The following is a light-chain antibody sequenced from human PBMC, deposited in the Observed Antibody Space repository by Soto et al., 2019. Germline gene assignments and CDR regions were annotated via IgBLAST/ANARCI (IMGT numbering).Light chain of an antibody. V-gene: IGKV3-15*01. Sequence: EIVMTQSPATLSSSPGERATLSCGASQSVSRILAWYHQKPGQAPRLLIYRASTRATGIPARISGSRSGTEFTLIISSLQSEDFAVYYCQQYNNWAPYTFGQGTKREIK. CDR2: RAS. J-gene: IGKJ2*01. CDR3: QQYNNWAPYT. CDR1: QSVSRI.